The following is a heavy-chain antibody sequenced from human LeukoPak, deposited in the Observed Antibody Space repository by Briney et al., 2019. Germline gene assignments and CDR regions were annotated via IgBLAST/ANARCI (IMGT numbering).Heavy chain of an antibody. CDR2: IYTSGST. Sequence: PSETLSLTCTVSGGSISGYYSSWIRQPAGKGLEWIGRIYTSGSTDYHPSLKSRVTMSIDTSKNQFSLKLSSVTAADTAVYFCARGAYGDNSLNWFDPWGQGTLVTVSS. J-gene: IGHJ5*02. CDR3: ARGAYGDNSLNWFDP. CDR1: GGSISGYY. D-gene: IGHD4-23*01. V-gene: IGHV4-4*07.